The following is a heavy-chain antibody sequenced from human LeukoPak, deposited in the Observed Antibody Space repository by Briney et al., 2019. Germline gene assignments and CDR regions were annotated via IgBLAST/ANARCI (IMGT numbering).Heavy chain of an antibody. Sequence: SETLSFTCTVSGGSISSHYWSWIRQPPGKGLEWIGYIYYSGSTNYNPSLKSRVTISVDTSKNQFSLKLSSVTAADTAVYYCARAQSRLDYFDYWGQGTLVTVSS. V-gene: IGHV4-59*11. CDR3: ARAQSRLDYFDY. CDR2: IYYSGST. J-gene: IGHJ4*02. CDR1: GGSISSHY.